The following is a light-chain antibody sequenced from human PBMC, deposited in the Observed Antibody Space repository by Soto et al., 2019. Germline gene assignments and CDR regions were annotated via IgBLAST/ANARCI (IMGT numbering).Light chain of an antibody. J-gene: IGKJ5*01. CDR2: DAS. Sequence: EIVLTQSPATLSLSPGERATLSCRASQSVSRYLAWYQQKPGQAPRLLIYDASNRATGIPVRFSGSGSGTDFTLTISSLEPEDFAVYFCQQRSDWPRITFGQGTRLAIK. V-gene: IGKV3-11*01. CDR1: QSVSRY. CDR3: QQRSDWPRIT.